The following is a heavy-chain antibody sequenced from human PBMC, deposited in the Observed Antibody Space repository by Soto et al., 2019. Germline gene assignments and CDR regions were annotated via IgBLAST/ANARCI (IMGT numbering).Heavy chain of an antibody. CDR1: GGIFSSNT. J-gene: IGHJ4*02. D-gene: IGHD2-21*02. CDR3: ASKAACGGACYAFDS. Sequence: QVYLVQSGAEVKKPGSSVKISCKASGGIFSSNTINWVRQAAGQGLEWMGGIIPLFGTANYAEKFQGRVTITADKSTKTEYMELTSLRSEDTAVYYCASKAACGGACYAFDSWGQGTLVTVSS. CDR2: IIPLFGTA. V-gene: IGHV1-69*06.